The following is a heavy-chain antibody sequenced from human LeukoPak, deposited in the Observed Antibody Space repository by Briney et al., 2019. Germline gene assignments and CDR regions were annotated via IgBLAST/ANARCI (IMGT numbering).Heavy chain of an antibody. CDR3: AKPVGYSSSWFDY. CDR1: GFTFDDYA. CDR2: ISWNSGSI. J-gene: IGHJ4*02. V-gene: IGHV3-9*01. Sequence: GGSLRLSCAASGFTFDDYAMHWVRQAPGKGLEWVSGISWNSGSIGYADSVKGRFTISRDNAKNSLYLQMNSLRAEDTAVYYCAKPVGYSSSWFDYWGQGTLVTVSS. D-gene: IGHD6-13*01.